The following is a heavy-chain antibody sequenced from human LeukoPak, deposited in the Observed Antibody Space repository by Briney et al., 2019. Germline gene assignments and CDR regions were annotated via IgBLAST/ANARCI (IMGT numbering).Heavy chain of an antibody. D-gene: IGHD6-19*01. CDR1: GFTFDDYA. J-gene: IGHJ6*02. CDR3: AKAFRTRGSGWGSDYYYYGVDV. V-gene: IGHV3-23*01. Sequence: GRSLRLSCAASGFTFDDYAMPWVRQAPGKGLEWVSTISGSGISTYYADSVNGRFTISRDNSKNTLYLQLSSLRAEDTAVYYCAKAFRTRGSGWGSDYYYYGVDVWGQGTTVTVSS. CDR2: ISGSGIST.